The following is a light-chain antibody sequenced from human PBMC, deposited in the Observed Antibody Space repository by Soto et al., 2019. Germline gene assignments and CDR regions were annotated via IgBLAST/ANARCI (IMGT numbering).Light chain of an antibody. CDR3: QQSYSTT. CDR1: QSIGKH. J-gene: IGKJ1*01. V-gene: IGKV1-39*01. CDR2: AAS. Sequence: DIQMTQSPSFLSASVGDRVTITCRASQSIGKHLNWYQQKPGKAPKLLIYAASSLQSGVPSRFSGSGSGTDFTLTISSLQPEDFATYYCQQSYSTTFGQGTKVDIK.